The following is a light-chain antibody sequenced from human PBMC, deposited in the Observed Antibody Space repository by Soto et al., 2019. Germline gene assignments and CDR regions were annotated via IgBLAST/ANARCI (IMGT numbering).Light chain of an antibody. V-gene: IGLV2-8*01. Sequence: ALAQPPSASGSPGQSVTISCTGTKNDIGVYDFVSWYQHHPGKAPRLIIYEVVQRPSGVPDRFSGSKSGNTASLTVSGLQAADEADYFCKSYAGSNTYVFGSGTKVT. CDR2: EVV. CDR1: KNDIGVYDF. J-gene: IGLJ1*01. CDR3: KSYAGSNTYV.